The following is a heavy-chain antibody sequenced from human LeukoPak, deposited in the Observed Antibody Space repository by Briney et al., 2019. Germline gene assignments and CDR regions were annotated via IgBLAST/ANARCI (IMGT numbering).Heavy chain of an antibody. Sequence: GGSLRLSCAASGFIFSNYDMNWVRQAPGKGLQWVSAIRGGGANPTYIESVKGRFTISRDNSKNTLYLQMSSLRAEDTAVYYCAKMSLSYGNDAFDIWGQGTMVTVSS. V-gene: IGHV3-23*01. D-gene: IGHD3-16*01. CDR2: IRGGGANP. CDR1: GFIFSNYD. J-gene: IGHJ3*02. CDR3: AKMSLSYGNDAFDI.